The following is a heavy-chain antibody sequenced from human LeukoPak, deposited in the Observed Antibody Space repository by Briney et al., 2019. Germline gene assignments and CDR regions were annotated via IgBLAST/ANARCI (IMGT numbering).Heavy chain of an antibody. J-gene: IGHJ5*02. D-gene: IGHD3-3*01. Sequence: SETLSLTCAAYGGSFSGYYWSWNRQPPGKGLGWIGEINHSGSTNYNPSLKSRVTISVDTSKNQFSLKLSSVTAADTAVYYCASKYFSHWFDPWGQGTLFTVSS. CDR3: ASKYFSHWFDP. V-gene: IGHV4-34*01. CDR2: INHSGST. CDR1: GGSFSGYY.